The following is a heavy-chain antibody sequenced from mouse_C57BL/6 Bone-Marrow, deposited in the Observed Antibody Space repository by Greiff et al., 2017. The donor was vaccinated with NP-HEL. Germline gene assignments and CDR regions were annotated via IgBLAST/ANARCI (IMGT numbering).Heavy chain of an antibody. Sequence: EVKLVESGGDLVKPGGSLKLSCAASGFTFSSYGMSWVRQTPDKRLEWVATISSGGSYTYYPDSVKGRFTISRDNAKNTLYLQMLSLKSEDTAMSYCARPINWALFDYWGQGTTLTVSS. CDR2: ISSGGSYT. CDR3: ARPINWALFDY. CDR1: GFTFSSYG. D-gene: IGHD4-1*02. J-gene: IGHJ2*01. V-gene: IGHV5-6*01.